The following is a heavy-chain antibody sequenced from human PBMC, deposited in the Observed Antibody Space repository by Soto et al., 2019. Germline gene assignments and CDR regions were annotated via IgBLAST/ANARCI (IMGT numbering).Heavy chain of an antibody. D-gene: IGHD2-15*01. CDR2: ISAYNGNT. V-gene: IGHV1-18*01. J-gene: IGHJ3*02. CDR3: ARWKWGHCSGGSCYTDAFDI. CDR1: CYTFSSYG. Sequence: ASVKGSCKASCYTFSSYGISWVRQAPGQGVEWMGWISAYNGNTNYAQKLQGGVTMTTDTSTSTAYMELRSLRSDDTAVYYCARWKWGHCSGGSCYTDAFDIWGQGTMVTVSS.